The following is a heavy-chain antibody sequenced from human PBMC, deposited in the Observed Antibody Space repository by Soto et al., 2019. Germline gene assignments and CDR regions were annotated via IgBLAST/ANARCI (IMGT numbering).Heavy chain of an antibody. D-gene: IGHD2-2*01. Sequence: GESLKISCKGSGYSFTSYWIGWVRQMPGKGLEWMGIIYPGDSDTRYSPSFQGQVTISADKSNSTAYLQWSSLKAPDTAMYYCARRVGVPAADKSSLQYYYYMDVWGKGTTVTVSS. J-gene: IGHJ6*03. CDR2: IYPGDSDT. CDR1: GYSFTSYW. CDR3: ARRVGVPAADKSSLQYYYYMDV. V-gene: IGHV5-51*01.